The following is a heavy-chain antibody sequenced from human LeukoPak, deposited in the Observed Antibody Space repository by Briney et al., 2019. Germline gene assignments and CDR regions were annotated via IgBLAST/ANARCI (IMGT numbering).Heavy chain of an antibody. D-gene: IGHD2-21*01. CDR3: AREKGTIRKRYFDY. CDR1: GGSFSGYY. V-gene: IGHV4-34*01. CDR2: INHSGST. Sequence: SETLSLTCAVYGGSFSGYYWSWIRQPPGKGLEWIGEINHSGSTNYNPSPKSRVTISVDTSKNQFSPKLSSVTAADTAVYYCAREKGTIRKRYFDYWGQGTLVTVSS. J-gene: IGHJ4*02.